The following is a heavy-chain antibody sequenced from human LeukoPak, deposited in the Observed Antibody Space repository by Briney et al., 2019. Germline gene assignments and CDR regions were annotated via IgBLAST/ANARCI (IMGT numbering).Heavy chain of an antibody. V-gene: IGHV3-7*01. D-gene: IGHD4/OR15-4a*01. Sequence: QPGGSLRLSCAASGFTFSSYWMSWVRQAPGKGLEWVANIKQDGSEKYYVDSVKGRFTISRDNAKNSLYLQMNSLRAEDTAVYYCARDDNMVVRVEFDYWGQGTLVTVSS. CDR2: IKQDGSEK. J-gene: IGHJ4*02. CDR1: GFTFSSYW. CDR3: ARDDNMVVRVEFDY.